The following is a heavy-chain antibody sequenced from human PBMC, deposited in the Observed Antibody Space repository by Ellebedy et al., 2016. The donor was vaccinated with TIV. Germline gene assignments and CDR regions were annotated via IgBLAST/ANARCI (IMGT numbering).Heavy chain of an antibody. Sequence: GESLKISCAASGFTFSSYWMSWVRQAPGKGLEWVANIQQDGSEKYYVDSVKGRFTICRDNAKNSLYLQVNSLRAEYTAVYYCSRSQLVLDYWGQGTLVTVSS. J-gene: IGHJ4*02. D-gene: IGHD6-6*01. V-gene: IGHV3-7*05. CDR2: IQQDGSEK. CDR1: GFTFSSYW. CDR3: SRSQLVLDY.